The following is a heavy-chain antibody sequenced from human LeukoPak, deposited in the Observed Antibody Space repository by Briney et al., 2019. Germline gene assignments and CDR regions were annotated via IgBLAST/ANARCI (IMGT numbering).Heavy chain of an antibody. V-gene: IGHV4-59*01. CDR1: GGSISNYY. D-gene: IGHD6-19*01. Sequence: SETLSLTCTVSGGSISNYYWSWIRQPPGKGLEWIGFIYYSGSTNYNPSLQSRVTISVDTSKTQSSLKLSSVTAADTAVYSCARTPRGAGIPYFDYWGQGTLVAVSS. CDR3: ARTPRGAGIPYFDY. CDR2: IYYSGST. J-gene: IGHJ4*02.